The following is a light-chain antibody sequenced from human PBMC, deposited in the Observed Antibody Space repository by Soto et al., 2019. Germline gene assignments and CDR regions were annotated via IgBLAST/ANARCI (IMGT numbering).Light chain of an antibody. V-gene: IGKV1-13*02. J-gene: IGKJ1*01. CDR2: DAS. CDR3: QQYNSYSPERT. Sequence: AIQLTQSPSSLSASVGDRVTITCRASQGISSALAWYQQKPGKAPKLLIYDASSLESGVPSRFSGSGSGTDFTLTISSLQPEDFATYYCQQYNSYSPERTFGQGTKVEIK. CDR1: QGISSA.